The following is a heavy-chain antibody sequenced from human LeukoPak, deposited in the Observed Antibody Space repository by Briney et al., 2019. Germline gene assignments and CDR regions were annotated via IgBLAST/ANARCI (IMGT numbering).Heavy chain of an antibody. CDR1: RITFTYW. CDR2: IKQDGSAK. Sequence: GGSLRLSCAASRITFTYWMSWVRQAPGKGLEWWANIKQDGSAKYYVDSVKCRFIIYRDNAKKSLFLQMNSLRAEDTAVYYCASSFSDDFWSGHFWGQGTLVTVSS. CDR3: ASSFSDDFWSGHF. D-gene: IGHD3-3*01. V-gene: IGHV3-7*01. J-gene: IGHJ4*02.